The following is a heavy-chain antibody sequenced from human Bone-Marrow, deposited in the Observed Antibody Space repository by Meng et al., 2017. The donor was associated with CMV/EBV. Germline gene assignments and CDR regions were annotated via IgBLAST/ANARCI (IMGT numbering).Heavy chain of an antibody. D-gene: IGHD2-2*01. CDR3: AKDREYCTSTSCNDMDV. V-gene: IGHV1-3*01. J-gene: IGHJ6*02. CDR1: YTFRSHA. Sequence: YTFRSHAMHWVRQAPGQGLEWMGWINAGHGNTHYSQKFQGRVTITRDTSARTSYMALSSLSSEDTAVYYCAKDREYCTSTSCNDMDVWGQGTTVTVSS. CDR2: INAGHGNT.